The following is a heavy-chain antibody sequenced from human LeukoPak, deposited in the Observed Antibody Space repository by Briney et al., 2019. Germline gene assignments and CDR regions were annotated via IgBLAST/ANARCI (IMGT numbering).Heavy chain of an antibody. CDR1: GYSISSGYY. V-gene: IGHV4-38-2*01. CDR2: IYHSGST. D-gene: IGHD6-19*01. J-gene: IGHJ4*02. Sequence: WETLSLTCAVSGYSISSGYYWGWIRQAPGKGLEWIGSIYHSGSTYYNPSLKSRVTISVDTSKNQFSLKLSSVTAADTAVYYCASRGYSSVWFYFDYWGQGTLVTVSS. CDR3: ASRGYSSVWFYFDY.